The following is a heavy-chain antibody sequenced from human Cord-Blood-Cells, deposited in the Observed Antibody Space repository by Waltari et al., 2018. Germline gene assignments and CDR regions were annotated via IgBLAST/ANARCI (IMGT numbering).Heavy chain of an antibody. CDR3: ARFSSSWYFYAFDI. Sequence: QLQQQESGPGLVKPSETLSLTCTVSGGSISSSSYYWGWIRQPPGKGLEWIGSIYYSGSTYYNPSLKSRVTISVDTSKNQFSLKLSSVTAADTAVYYCARFSSSWYFYAFDIWGQGTMVTVSS. CDR2: IYYSGST. CDR1: GGSISSSSYY. J-gene: IGHJ3*02. D-gene: IGHD6-13*01. V-gene: IGHV4-39*01.